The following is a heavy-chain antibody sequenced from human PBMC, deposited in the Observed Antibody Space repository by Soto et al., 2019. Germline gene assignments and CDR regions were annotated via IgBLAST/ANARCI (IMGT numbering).Heavy chain of an antibody. V-gene: IGHV3-30*18. J-gene: IGHJ3*02. CDR1: GFTFSNYG. D-gene: IGHD2-21*02. CDR2: ISNDGSNK. Sequence: QVQLAESGGGVVQPGRSLRLSCEVSGFTFSNYGMHWVRQAPGKGLEWVAVISNDGSNKYYGDAVKGRFTISRDNSKNTLSLQMNSVRPEDTAVYFCAKRRASESAIPGAVDMWGQGTRVTVSS. CDR3: AKRRASESAIPGAVDM.